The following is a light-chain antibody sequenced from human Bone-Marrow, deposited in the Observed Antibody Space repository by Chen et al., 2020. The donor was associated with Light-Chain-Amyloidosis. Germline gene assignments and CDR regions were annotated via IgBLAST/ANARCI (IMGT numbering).Light chain of an antibody. CDR3: QVWDRSSDRPV. V-gene: IGLV3-21*02. CDR2: DAS. Sequence: SYVLTQPYSVSAAPGQTDTIACGGNNIGSTRVHWYQQTPGQAPLLVVYDASDRPSGIPERLSGSNSGNTATLTISRVEAGDEADYYCQVWDRSSDRPVFGGGTKLTVL. CDR1: NIGSTR. J-gene: IGLJ3*02.